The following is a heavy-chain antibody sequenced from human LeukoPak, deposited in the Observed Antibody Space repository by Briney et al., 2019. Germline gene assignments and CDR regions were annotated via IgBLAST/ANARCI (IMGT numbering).Heavy chain of an antibody. Sequence: SETLSLTCAVYGGSFSGYYWSWIRQPPGKGLEWIGYIYYSGNTNYNPSLKSRVTISVDTSKNQFSLKLSSVTAADTAVYYCARHSAVAGTVYWGQGTLVTVSS. CDR1: GGSFSGYY. CDR2: IYYSGNT. J-gene: IGHJ4*02. D-gene: IGHD6-19*01. CDR3: ARHSAVAGTVY. V-gene: IGHV4-59*08.